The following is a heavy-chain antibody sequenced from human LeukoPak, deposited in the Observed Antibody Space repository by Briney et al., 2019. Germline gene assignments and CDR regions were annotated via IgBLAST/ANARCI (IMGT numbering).Heavy chain of an antibody. Sequence: PGGSLRLSCAASGFTFSSYWMHWVRQAPGKGLVWVSRINSDGGSTSYADSVKGRFTISRDNAKNTLYLQMNSLRAEDTAVYYCARSMGYCSGGSCYYYYYYMDVWGKGTTVTVSS. J-gene: IGHJ6*03. CDR2: INSDGGST. D-gene: IGHD2-15*01. V-gene: IGHV3-74*01. CDR1: GFTFSSYW. CDR3: ARSMGYCSGGSCYYYYYYMDV.